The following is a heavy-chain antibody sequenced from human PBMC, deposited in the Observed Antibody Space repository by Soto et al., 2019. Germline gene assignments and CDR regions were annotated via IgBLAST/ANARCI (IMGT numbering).Heavy chain of an antibody. CDR3: ASQSSEWLLFAS. CDR2: ISSSSSTI. D-gene: IGHD5-12*01. V-gene: IGHV3-48*01. J-gene: IGHJ4*02. CDR1: GFTFSSYS. Sequence: EVQLVESGGGLVQPGGSLRLPCAASGFTFSSYSMNWVRHAPGKGLEWVSYISSSSSTIYYADSVEGRFTISRDNAKNSLYLQMNSLRAEDTAVYYCASQSSEWLLFASWGQGTLVTVSS.